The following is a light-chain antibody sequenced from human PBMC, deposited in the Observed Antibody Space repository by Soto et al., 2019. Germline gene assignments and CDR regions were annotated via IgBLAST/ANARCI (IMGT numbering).Light chain of an antibody. Sequence: EIVMTQSPSIPSVSPGERATLSCRASQSVSSNLAWYQQKPGQTPRLLIYGASTRATGIPARFSGSGSGTEFTLTISSLQSEDFAIYYCQQYNNWLMLSFGGGTKVDIK. CDR2: GAS. CDR3: QQYNNWLMLS. CDR1: QSVSSN. J-gene: IGKJ4*01. V-gene: IGKV3-15*01.